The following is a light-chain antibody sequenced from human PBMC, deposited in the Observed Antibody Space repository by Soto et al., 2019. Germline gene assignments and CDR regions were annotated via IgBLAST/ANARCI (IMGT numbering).Light chain of an antibody. CDR2: AAS. Sequence: IQMTQSPSSLSASVGDRITITCRASQSISTYLNWYQQKPGKAPQLLIYAASSLQSGVPSRFSGGGSGTDFTLTISSLHPEDFATYFCQQSSTSLITFGQGTRLEIK. CDR1: QSISTY. CDR3: QQSSTSLIT. V-gene: IGKV1-39*01. J-gene: IGKJ5*01.